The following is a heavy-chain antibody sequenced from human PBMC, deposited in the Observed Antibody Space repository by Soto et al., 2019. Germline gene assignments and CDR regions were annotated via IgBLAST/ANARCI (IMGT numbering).Heavy chain of an antibody. D-gene: IGHD6-6*01. Sequence: QVQLQQSGPGLVKPSQTLSLTCAISGDSVSSNDAVWNWIRQSPSRGLEWLGRTYYRSIWQTEYAVSLKGRMTINPDASKNQFSLQLNSVTPDYTAMYYGSRLVGNSWLDHWGQGTLVTVSA. CDR2: TYYRSIWQT. CDR1: GDSVSSNDAV. CDR3: SRLVGNSWLDH. J-gene: IGHJ5*02. V-gene: IGHV6-1*01.